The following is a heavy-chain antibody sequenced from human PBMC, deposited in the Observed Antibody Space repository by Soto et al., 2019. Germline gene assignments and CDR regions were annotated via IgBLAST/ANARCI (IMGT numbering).Heavy chain of an antibody. CDR3: AGGGGDVTRGGWLGP. Sequence: QMQLVQSGGGLVKPGGSLTLSCKASGFTFSDYYMIWVRQTPGKGLEWLSYISDSGSTIYYADSVRARFTIFRENAANAYDLTLDDQTYEEKAFYYWAGGGGDVTRGGWLGPWGQGSMVTVSS. D-gene: IGHD3-16*01. CDR1: GFTFSDYY. V-gene: IGHV3-11*01. CDR2: ISDSGSTI. J-gene: IGHJ5*02.